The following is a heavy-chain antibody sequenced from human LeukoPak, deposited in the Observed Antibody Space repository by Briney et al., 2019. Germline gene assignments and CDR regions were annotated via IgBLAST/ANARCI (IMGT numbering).Heavy chain of an antibody. Sequence: GGSLRLSCAASGFIFSRYSMNWVRQAPGKGLEWVSSISSSSSYIYYADSMKGRFTISRDNARKTLYLQMNSLRAEDTATYYCARDQGGGTSYWGQGTLVTVSS. CDR3: ARDQGGGTSY. J-gene: IGHJ4*02. D-gene: IGHD2-15*01. CDR2: ISSSSSYI. V-gene: IGHV3-21*01. CDR1: GFIFSRYS.